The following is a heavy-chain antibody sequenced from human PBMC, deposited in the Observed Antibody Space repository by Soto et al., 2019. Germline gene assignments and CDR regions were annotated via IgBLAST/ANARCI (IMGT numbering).Heavy chain of an antibody. CDR1: GYNFITHG. CDR3: ARDVLSRYQWGRVTASHSEYNGMDV. Sequence: QAQVVQSGAEVTQPGASVKVSCKGSGYNFITHGMSWVRQVPGQGLEWMGWISGYSGNTNYAQKFQDRVTMTTDTSTKTVYMELRGLRADDTAIYYCARDVLSRYQWGRVTASHSEYNGMDVWGQGTRVTVAS. D-gene: IGHD6-6*01. CDR2: ISGYSGNT. J-gene: IGHJ6*02. V-gene: IGHV1-18*01.